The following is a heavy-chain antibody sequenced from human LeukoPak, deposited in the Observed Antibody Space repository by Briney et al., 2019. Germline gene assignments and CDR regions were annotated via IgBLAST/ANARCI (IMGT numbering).Heavy chain of an antibody. CDR1: GGSFSGYY. J-gene: IGHJ4*02. CDR3: AGQKYSSSPGRYFGY. CDR2: INHSGST. V-gene: IGHV4-34*01. Sequence: ASETLSLTCAVYGGSFSGYYWSWIRQPPGKGLEWIGEINHSGSTNYNPSLKSRVTISVDTSKNQFSLKLSAVTAADTAVYYCAGQKYSSSPGRYFGYWGQGTLVTVSS. D-gene: IGHD6-13*01.